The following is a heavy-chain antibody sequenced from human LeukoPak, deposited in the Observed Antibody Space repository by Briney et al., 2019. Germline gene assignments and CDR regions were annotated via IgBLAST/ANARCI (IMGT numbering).Heavy chain of an antibody. D-gene: IGHD2-2*02. J-gene: IGHJ3*02. Sequence: GGSLRLSCAASGFTVSSNYMSWVRQAPGKGLEWVSVIYSGGSTYYADSVKGRFTISRDNSKNTLYLQMNSLRTEDTAVYYCARDPGGPHTVKWDAFDIWGQGTMVTVSS. CDR1: GFTVSSNY. CDR3: ARDPGGPHTVKWDAFDI. CDR2: IYSGGST. V-gene: IGHV3-53*01.